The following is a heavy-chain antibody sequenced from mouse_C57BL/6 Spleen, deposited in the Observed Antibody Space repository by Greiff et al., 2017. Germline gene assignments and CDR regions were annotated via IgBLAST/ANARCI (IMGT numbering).Heavy chain of an antibody. CDR3: ARTPITTVVATDY. D-gene: IGHD1-1*01. V-gene: IGHV1-82*01. CDR1: GYAFSSSW. J-gene: IGHJ2*01. CDR2: IYPGDGDT. Sequence: QVQLQQSGPELVKPGASVKISCKASGYAFSSSWMNWVKQRPGKGLEWIGRIYPGDGDTNYNGKFKGKATLTADKSSSTAYMQLSSLTSEDSAVYFWARTPITTVVATDYWGQGTTLTVSS.